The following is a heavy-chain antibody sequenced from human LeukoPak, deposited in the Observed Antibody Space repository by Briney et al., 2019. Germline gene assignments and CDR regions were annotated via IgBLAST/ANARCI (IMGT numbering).Heavy chain of an antibody. D-gene: IGHD2-15*01. V-gene: IGHV1-69*06. CDR2: IIPIFGTA. CDR1: GGTFSSYA. Sequence: SVKVSCKASGGTFSSYAISWVRQAPGQGLEWMGGIIPIFGTANYAQKFQGRVTITADKSTSTAYMELSSLRSEDTAVYYCARGRGRYCSGGSCYYFDYWGQGTLVTVSS. J-gene: IGHJ4*02. CDR3: ARGRGRYCSGGSCYYFDY.